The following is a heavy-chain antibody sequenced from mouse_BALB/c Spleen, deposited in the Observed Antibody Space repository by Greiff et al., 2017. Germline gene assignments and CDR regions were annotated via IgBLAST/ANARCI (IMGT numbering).Heavy chain of an antibody. CDR3: AREGGTGAMDY. CDR1: GYTFTDYA. V-gene: IGHV1S137*01. J-gene: IGHJ4*01. Sequence: QVQLQQSGAELVRPGVSVKISCKGSGYTFTDYAMHWVKQSHAKSLEWIGVISTYYGDASYNQKFKGKATMTVDKSSSTAYMELARLTSEDSAIYYGAREGGTGAMDYWGQGTSVTVSS. D-gene: IGHD4-1*01. CDR2: ISTYYGDA.